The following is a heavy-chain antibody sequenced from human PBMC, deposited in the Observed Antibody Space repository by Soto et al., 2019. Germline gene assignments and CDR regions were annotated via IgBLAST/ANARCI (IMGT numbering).Heavy chain of an antibody. Sequence: QVQLVQSGAEVKKPGSSVKVSCKASGGTFSSLAISCVRQAPGQGLEWMGGLVPVLGTANYAQKFQDRVTITADKSTSTSYMELSSLRSEDTAVYYCALSPGVLDYWGQGTLVTFSS. J-gene: IGHJ4*02. V-gene: IGHV1-69*06. CDR3: ALSPGVLDY. CDR1: GGTFSSLA. CDR2: LVPVLGTA. D-gene: IGHD3-10*01.